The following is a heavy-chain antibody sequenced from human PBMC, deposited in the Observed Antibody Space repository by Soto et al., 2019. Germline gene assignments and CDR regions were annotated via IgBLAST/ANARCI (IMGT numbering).Heavy chain of an antibody. CDR3: ARHQRDDASRKIDC. J-gene: IGHJ4*02. D-gene: IGHD3-16*01. V-gene: IGHV5-51*01. CDR2: INPADSDI. Sequence: GESLKISCQCSGYSFTSNWIGWVRQMPGKGLEWMGIINPADSDIKYSPSFQGQVTISADKSIGTAYLQWSSLKASDTAMYYCARHQRDDASRKIDCWGQGTLVTVSS. CDR1: GYSFTSNW.